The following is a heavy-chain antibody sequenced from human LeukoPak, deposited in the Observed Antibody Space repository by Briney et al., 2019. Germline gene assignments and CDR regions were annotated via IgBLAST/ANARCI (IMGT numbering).Heavy chain of an antibody. V-gene: IGHV4-30-4*08. J-gene: IGHJ3*02. D-gene: IGHD2-2*01. CDR3: AREVGSPAPGSDAFDI. CDR1: GASITSGDYF. CDR2: IYHNGQA. Sequence: SETLSLTCAVSGASITSGDYFWSWIRQPPGKGLEWIAHIYHNGQAYYNPSLKSRVSISLDTSQNQFSLRLNSVTAADTAVYYCAREVGSPAPGSDAFDIWGQGTLVTVSS.